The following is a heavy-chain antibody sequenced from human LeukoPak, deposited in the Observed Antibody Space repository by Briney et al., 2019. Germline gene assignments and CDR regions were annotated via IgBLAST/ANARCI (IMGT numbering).Heavy chain of an antibody. CDR1: SGFIGNYY. Sequence: SETLSLTCTVSSGFIGNYYWSWVRQPPGKGLECIAYIHYTGSAGYNPSLKSRVTISVHTSKNQFSLKLRSVTAADTAMYYCARFDCFGASCHFDHWDQGTLVPVSS. V-gene: IGHV4-59*08. J-gene: IGHJ4*02. CDR2: IHYTGSA. CDR3: ARFDCFGASCHFDH. D-gene: IGHD2-2*01.